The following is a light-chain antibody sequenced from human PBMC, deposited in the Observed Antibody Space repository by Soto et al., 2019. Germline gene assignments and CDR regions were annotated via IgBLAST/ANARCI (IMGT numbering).Light chain of an antibody. CDR2: SNN. CDR1: SSNIGSNY. CDR3: AAWDDSLSGRYV. Sequence: QSVLTQPPSASGTPGQMVTISCSGSSSNIGSNYVYWYQQLPGTAPKLLIYSNNQRPSGVPDRFSGSKSGTSASLAISGLRSEDEADYYCAAWDDSLSGRYVFGTGTKVTV. J-gene: IGLJ1*01. V-gene: IGLV1-47*02.